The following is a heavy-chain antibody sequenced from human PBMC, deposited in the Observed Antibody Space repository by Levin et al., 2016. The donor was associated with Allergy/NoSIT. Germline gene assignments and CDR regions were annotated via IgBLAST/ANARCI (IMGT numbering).Heavy chain of an antibody. D-gene: IGHD6-13*01. V-gene: IGHV1-46*01. CDR1: GYTFTSYY. CDR2: INPSGGST. Sequence: ASVKVSCKASGYTFTSYYMHWVRQAPGQGLEWMGIINPSGGSTSYAQKFQGRVTMTRDTSTSTVYMELSSLRSEDTAVYYCARDAAAGLTYEYFQHWGQGTLVTVSS. CDR3: ARDAAAGLTYEYFQH. J-gene: IGHJ1*01.